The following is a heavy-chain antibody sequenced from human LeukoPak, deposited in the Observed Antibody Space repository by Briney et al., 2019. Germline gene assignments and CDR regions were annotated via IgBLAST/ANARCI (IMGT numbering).Heavy chain of an antibody. CDR3: ARAPSRYQGCSSTSCYTSYYFDY. CDR1: GYTLTELS. V-gene: IGHV1-24*01. Sequence: ASVKVSCKVSGYTLTELSMHWVRQAPGKGLEWMGGFDPEDGETIYAQKFQGRVTITADESTSTAYMELSSLRSEDTAVYYCARAPSRYQGCSSTSCYTSYYFDYWGQGTLVTVSS. D-gene: IGHD2-2*02. CDR2: FDPEDGET. J-gene: IGHJ4*02.